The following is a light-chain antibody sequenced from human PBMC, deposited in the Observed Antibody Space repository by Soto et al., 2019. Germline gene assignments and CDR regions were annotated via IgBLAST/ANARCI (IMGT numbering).Light chain of an antibody. CDR2: GAF. Sequence: EIVMTQSPVTLSVSPGERATLSFRASQSVSSNLAWYQQKPGQAPSLLIYGAFTRATGIPARFSGTGSGTEFTLTISSLQSEDFALYYCHQYNDWPLTFGQGTKVDIK. CDR1: QSVSSN. CDR3: HQYNDWPLT. J-gene: IGKJ1*01. V-gene: IGKV3-15*01.